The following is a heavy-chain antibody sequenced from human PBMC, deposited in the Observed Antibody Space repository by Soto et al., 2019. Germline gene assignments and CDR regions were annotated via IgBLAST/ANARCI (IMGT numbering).Heavy chain of an antibody. CDR2: IYWDDDK. Sequence: QITLKESGPTLVKPTQTLTLTCTFSGFSVSTGGVGVAWIRQPPGKALERLALIYWDDDKRYSPFLQSRVTITKDTSKNQVVLTMTNMDPVDTATYYCAHKGGRGAGMDVWGQGTTVTVSS. CDR3: AHKGGRGAGMDV. J-gene: IGHJ6*02. CDR1: GFSVSTGGVG. V-gene: IGHV2-5*02. D-gene: IGHD2-15*01.